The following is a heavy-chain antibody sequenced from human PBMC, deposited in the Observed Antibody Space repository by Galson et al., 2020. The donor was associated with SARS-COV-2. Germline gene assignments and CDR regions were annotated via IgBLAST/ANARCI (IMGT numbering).Heavy chain of an antibody. CDR2: IYYSGST. CDR3: ARTPPPPFRAFDI. V-gene: IGHV4-31*03. J-gene: IGHJ3*02. Sequence: SETLSLTCTVSGGSISSGGYYWSWIRQHPGKGLEWIGYIYYSGSTYYNPSLKSRVTISVDTSKNQFSLKLSSVTAADTAVYYCARTPPPPFRAFDIWGQGTMVTVSS. CDR1: GGSISSGGYY.